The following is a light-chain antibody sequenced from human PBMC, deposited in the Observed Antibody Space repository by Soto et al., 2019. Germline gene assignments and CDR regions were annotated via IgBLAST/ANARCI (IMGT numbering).Light chain of an antibody. CDR1: QNIIKY. CDR2: GAY. Sequence: DIQMTQSPSSLSASVGDRVTITCRTSQNIIKYLNWYQQKPGKAPKFLIYGAYTLQTGIPSRFNGGGSATDFTLTISSLQPEDFEPYYCQQTYTTPYTFGQGSKLDIK. V-gene: IGKV1-39*01. J-gene: IGKJ2*01. CDR3: QQTYTTPYT.